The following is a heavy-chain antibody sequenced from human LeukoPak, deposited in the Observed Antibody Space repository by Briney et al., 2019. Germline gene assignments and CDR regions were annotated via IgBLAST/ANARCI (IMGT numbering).Heavy chain of an antibody. CDR2: ISGSSSTI. J-gene: IGHJ5*02. D-gene: IGHD5-18*01. Sequence: GGSLRLSCAASGFTFSSYSMNWVRQAPGKGLEWVSYISGSSSTIYYADSVKGRFTISRDNAKNSLFLQMNSLRAEDTAVYYCARDRYSYGSPYNWFDPWGQGTLVTVSS. CDR1: GFTFSSYS. CDR3: ARDRYSYGSPYNWFDP. V-gene: IGHV3-48*01.